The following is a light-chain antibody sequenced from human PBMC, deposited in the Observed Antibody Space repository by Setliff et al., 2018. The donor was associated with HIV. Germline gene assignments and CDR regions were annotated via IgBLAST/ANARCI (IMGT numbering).Light chain of an antibody. Sequence: QSALAQPASVSGSPGQSITISCTVTTSDVGTFYSVSWYQQHPGKVPKLILYDVSNRPSGVPSRFSGSKSGNTASLTISGLQVEDEADYYCNSYTTSSTPYVVFGGGTQLTVL. J-gene: IGLJ2*01. CDR2: DVS. V-gene: IGLV2-14*03. CDR3: NSYTTSSTPYVV. CDR1: TSDVGTFYS.